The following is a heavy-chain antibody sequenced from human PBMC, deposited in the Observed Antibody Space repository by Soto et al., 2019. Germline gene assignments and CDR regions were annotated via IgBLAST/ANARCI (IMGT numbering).Heavy chain of an antibody. V-gene: IGHV3-30*18. D-gene: IGHD3-3*01. CDR1: GFTFSSYG. J-gene: IGHJ6*02. CDR3: AKDREIKTSITIFGVVIPYYGMDV. Sequence: GGSLRLSCAASGFTFSSYGMHWVRQAPGKGLEWVAVISYDGSNKYYADSVKGRFTISRDNSKNTLYLQMNSLRAEDTAVYYCAKDREIKTSITIFGVVIPYYGMDVWGQGTTVTVSS. CDR2: ISYDGSNK.